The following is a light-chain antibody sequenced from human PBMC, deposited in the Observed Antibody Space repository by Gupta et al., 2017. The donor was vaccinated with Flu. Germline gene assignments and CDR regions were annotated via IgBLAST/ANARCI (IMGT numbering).Light chain of an antibody. CDR2: AAS. Sequence: VSRGERATVNCTTSRSVSTNTNNRSLLAWFQKEWGQPRRLLMYAASTRDGGVPARFSGGGSRTDFTITISRLQDEDVATYCCQQYYSTPTFGQGTSLEMK. CDR1: RSVSTNTNNRSL. V-gene: IGKV4-1*01. J-gene: IGKJ5*01. CDR3: QQYYSTPT.